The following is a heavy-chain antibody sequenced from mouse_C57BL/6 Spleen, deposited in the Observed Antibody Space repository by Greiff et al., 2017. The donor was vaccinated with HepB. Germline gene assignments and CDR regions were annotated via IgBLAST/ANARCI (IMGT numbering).Heavy chain of an antibody. CDR3: ARGGGITPVLHDY. CDR1: GYTFTSYG. CDR2: IYPRSGNT. Sequence: VQLQQSGAELARPGASVKLCCKASGYTFTSYGISGVKQRTGQGLEWIGEIYPRSGNTYYNEKFKGKATLTADKSSSTAYMELRSLTSEDSAVYFCARGGGITPVLHDYLGQGTTLSVSS. J-gene: IGHJ2*01. D-gene: IGHD1-1*01. V-gene: IGHV1-81*01.